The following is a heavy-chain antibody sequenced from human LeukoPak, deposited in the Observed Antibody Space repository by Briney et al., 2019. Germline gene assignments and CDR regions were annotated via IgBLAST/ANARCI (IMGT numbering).Heavy chain of an antibody. Sequence: PGGSLRLSCAASGFTFSGYAMSWVRQAPGKGLEWVSGISGSGGSTYYADSVKGRLTISRDHSKNTLYLQMNSLRAEDTAVYYCAKDLGYCSSTSCYPPDYWGQGTLVTVSS. D-gene: IGHD2-2*01. CDR1: GFTFSGYA. CDR3: AKDLGYCSSTSCYPPDY. J-gene: IGHJ4*02. CDR2: ISGSGGST. V-gene: IGHV3-23*01.